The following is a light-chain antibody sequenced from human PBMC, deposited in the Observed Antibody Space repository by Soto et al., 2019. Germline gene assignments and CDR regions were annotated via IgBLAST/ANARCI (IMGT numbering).Light chain of an antibody. CDR2: EVS. V-gene: IGLV2-14*01. J-gene: IGLJ2*01. Sequence: QSALTQPASLSGSPGQSITISCTGTSSDVGRYNYVSWYQHHPGKAPKLIIYEVSNRPSGVSNRFSGSKSGNTASLTLSGLQAEDEADYYCSSYTSSNTRVVFGGGTKLTVL. CDR1: SSDVGRYNY. CDR3: SSYTSSNTRVV.